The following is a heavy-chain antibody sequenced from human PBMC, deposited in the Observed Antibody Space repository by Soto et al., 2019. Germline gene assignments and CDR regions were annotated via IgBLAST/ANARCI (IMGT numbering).Heavy chain of an antibody. CDR2: ISSSSGSM. D-gene: IGHD3-10*01. J-gene: IGHJ6*02. CDR3: ATDSETGSDSWGIYSYDHYGMDV. CDR1: GFSFDDYA. Sequence: GGSLRLSCAASGFSFDDYAMHWVRQAPGKGLEWVSGISSSSGSMGYADSVRGRFTISRDNAKNSLYLLMNSLRPEDSALYYCATDSETGSDSWGIYSYDHYGMDVWGQGTTVTVSS. V-gene: IGHV3-9*01.